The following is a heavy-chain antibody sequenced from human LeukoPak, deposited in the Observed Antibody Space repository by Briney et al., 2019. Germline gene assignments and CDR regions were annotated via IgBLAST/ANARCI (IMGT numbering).Heavy chain of an antibody. CDR2: ISYSGTS. J-gene: IGHJ4*02. CDR1: GDSITSGGYY. CDR3: ARLSTADGGGGNLDL. Sequence: SETLSLTCTVSGDSITSGGYYWSWIRRHPGKGLEWFGYISYSGTSQYNPSLRSRVSIDISKNQFFLNLTSVTAADTAVYFCARLSTADGGGGNLDLWGQGTLVTVSS. V-gene: IGHV4-31*03. D-gene: IGHD4-23*01.